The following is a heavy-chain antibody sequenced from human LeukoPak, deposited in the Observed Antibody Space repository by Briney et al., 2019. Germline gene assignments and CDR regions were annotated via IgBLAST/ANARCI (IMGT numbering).Heavy chain of an antibody. D-gene: IGHD3-10*01. V-gene: IGHV3-15*07. J-gene: IGHJ5*02. CDR3: TTGGILWFGEFTYNWFDP. Sequence: PGGSLRLSCAASGFTFSNAWMNWVRQAPGKGLEWVSRIKSKTDGGTTDYAAPVKGRFTISRDDSKNTLYLQMNSLKTEDTAVYYCTTGGILWFGEFTYNWFDPWGQGTLVTVSS. CDR2: IKSKTDGGTT. CDR1: GFTFSNAW.